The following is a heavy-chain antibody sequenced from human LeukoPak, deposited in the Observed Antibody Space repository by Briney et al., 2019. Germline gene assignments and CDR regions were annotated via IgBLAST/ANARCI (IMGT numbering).Heavy chain of an antibody. D-gene: IGHD6-25*01. J-gene: IGHJ6*02. CDR1: DGSFSGYY. CDR2: VNHSGST. V-gene: IGHV4-34*01. CDR3: ARFPSSGWAYGMDV. Sequence: PSETLSLTCAVYDGSFSGYYWSWIRQPPGKGLEWIGEVNHSGSTNYNPSLKSRVTISIDTSTSQFSLKLGSVTAADTAVYYCARFPSSGWAYGMDVWGQGTTVTVSS.